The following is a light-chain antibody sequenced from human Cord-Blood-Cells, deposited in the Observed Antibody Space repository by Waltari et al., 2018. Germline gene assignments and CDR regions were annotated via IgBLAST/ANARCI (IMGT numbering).Light chain of an antibody. J-gene: IGKJ4*01. Sequence: AIRMTQSPSSLSASTGDRVTITCRASQGISNYLAWYQQKPGKAPKLLIYAASTLKSGVPSRFGGSGSRDDFTLISSCLQSEDFAYYYCQQYYSYPLTFGGGTKVEIK. CDR3: QQYYSYPLT. CDR2: AAS. V-gene: IGKV1-8*01. CDR1: QGISNY.